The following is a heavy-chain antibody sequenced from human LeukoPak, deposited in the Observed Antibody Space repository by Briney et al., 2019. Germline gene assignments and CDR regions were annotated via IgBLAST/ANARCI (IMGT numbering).Heavy chain of an antibody. J-gene: IGHJ4*02. CDR1: GYSISSIHC. Sequence: PSETLSLTCTVSGYSISSIHCWGWIRQPPGKGLEWIGSIYYSGSTYYNPSLKSRVTISVDTSKNQFSLKLSSVTAADTAVYYCARRRGPFDYWGQGTLVTVSS. CDR2: IYYSGST. V-gene: IGHV4-38-2*02. D-gene: IGHD3-16*01. CDR3: ARRRGPFDY.